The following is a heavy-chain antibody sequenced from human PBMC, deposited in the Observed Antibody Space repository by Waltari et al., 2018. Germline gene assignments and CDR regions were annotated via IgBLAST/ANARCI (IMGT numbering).Heavy chain of an antibody. J-gene: IGHJ6*02. D-gene: IGHD5-12*01. CDR2: IIPTLGVP. Sequence: QVQLVHSGAEVKKPGSSVKVSCKAYGGTFSTYAIKWVRQAPGQGLEWMGRIIPTLGVPIYAPRFQGRVTITADKSTSTAYMELSSLRPEDTAVYYCARSGDGYTPSTYYYNGMDVWGQGTTVTVSS. CDR3: ARSGDGYTPSTYYYNGMDV. V-gene: IGHV1-69*04. CDR1: GGTFSTYA.